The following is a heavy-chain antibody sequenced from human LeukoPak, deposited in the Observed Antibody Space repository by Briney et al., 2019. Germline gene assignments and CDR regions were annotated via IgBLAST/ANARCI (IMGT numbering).Heavy chain of an antibody. V-gene: IGHV4-34*01. J-gene: IGHJ4*02. CDR1: AGSFSGYY. CDR3: ASERGYHAN. Sequence: SETLSLTCAVYAGSFSGYYWSWIRQTPGKGLEWIGEINHSGNTNYNPSLEGRVTMSVDTSKNQFSLNVISMTAADTAMYYCASERGYHANWGQGTLVTVSS. CDR2: INHSGNT. D-gene: IGHD5-12*01.